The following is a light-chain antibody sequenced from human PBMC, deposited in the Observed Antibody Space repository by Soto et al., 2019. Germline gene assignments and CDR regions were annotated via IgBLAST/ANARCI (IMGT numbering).Light chain of an antibody. CDR1: QSVSSN. J-gene: IGKJ2*01. CDR2: GAS. Sequence: EIVMTPSPATLSVSPGERATLSCRASQSVSSNVAWYQQIPGQTPRLLIYGASTRATTIPVRFSGSGSETEFTLTISSLQSEDFAVYDCQQYDDGPYTFGQGTKVDIK. V-gene: IGKV3-15*01. CDR3: QQYDDGPYT.